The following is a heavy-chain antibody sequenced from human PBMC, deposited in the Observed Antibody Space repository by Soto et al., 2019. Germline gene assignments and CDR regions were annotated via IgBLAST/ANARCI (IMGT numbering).Heavy chain of an antibody. CDR1: GYTFTSYG. V-gene: IGHV1-18*01. D-gene: IGHD6-6*01. CDR3: ARDKGHSSSYNWFDP. CDR2: ISAYNGNT. Sequence: ASVKVSCKASGYTFTSYGISWVRQAPGKGLEWMGWISAYNGNTNYAQKLQGRVTMTTDTSTSTAYMELRSLRSDDTAVYYCARDKGHSSSYNWFDPWGQGTLVTVSS. J-gene: IGHJ5*02.